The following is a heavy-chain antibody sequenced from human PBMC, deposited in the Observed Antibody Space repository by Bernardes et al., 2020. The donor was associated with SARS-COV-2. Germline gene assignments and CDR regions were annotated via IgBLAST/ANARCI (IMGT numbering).Heavy chain of an antibody. Sequence: GRSLRVSCLVSGFTFSHYGMHWVRQAPGKGLEWVALISYDGTIKYYADSVKGRFTVSRDSSKNSLYLQMNSLRVEDTALYFCSRGAVAGNNSFDYWGQGSLVTVSS. CDR1: GFTFSHYG. CDR2: ISYDGTIK. J-gene: IGHJ4*02. V-gene: IGHV3-30*03. D-gene: IGHD6-19*01. CDR3: SRGAVAGNNSFDY.